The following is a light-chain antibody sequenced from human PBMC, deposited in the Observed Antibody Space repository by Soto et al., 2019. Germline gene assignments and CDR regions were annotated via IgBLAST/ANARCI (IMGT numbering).Light chain of an antibody. CDR1: QSISAY. V-gene: IGKV3-15*01. Sequence: MTQSPSSLSASIGDRVSITCRASQSISAYLNWYQQHTGQPPRLLIYGISTRATGIPDRFSGSGSGTELSLTISRLQSEDFAVYYCQQYSKWPITCGQGTRLEIK. J-gene: IGKJ5*01. CDR3: QQYSKWPIT. CDR2: GIS.